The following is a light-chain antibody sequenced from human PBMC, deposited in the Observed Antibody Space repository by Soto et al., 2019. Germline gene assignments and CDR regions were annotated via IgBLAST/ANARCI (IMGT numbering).Light chain of an antibody. J-gene: IGKJ2*01. V-gene: IGKV1-5*03. CDR2: KAS. CDR1: QSISSW. Sequence: DIQMTQSPSALSASVGDRVTITCRARQSISSWLAWYQQKPGRAPKLLIYKASSLESGVPSRFSGSGSGTEFTLTISSLQPDDFATYYCQQYNSYSRTFGHGTKLEIK. CDR3: QQYNSYSRT.